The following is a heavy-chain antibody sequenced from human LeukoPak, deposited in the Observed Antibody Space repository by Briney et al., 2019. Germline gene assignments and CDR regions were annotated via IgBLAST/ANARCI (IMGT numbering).Heavy chain of an antibody. Sequence: ASVKVSCKASGYPFANFAISWVRQAPGQGLEWMGWISDSNGNLNYAQSLQGRVTMTTDKSTSTAYMELRSLTSDDTAVYYCASWLGAAGRRGASDWGQGTLVTVSS. J-gene: IGHJ4*02. D-gene: IGHD3-10*01. CDR3: ASWLGAAGRRGASD. CDR1: GYPFANFA. V-gene: IGHV1-18*01. CDR2: ISDSNGNL.